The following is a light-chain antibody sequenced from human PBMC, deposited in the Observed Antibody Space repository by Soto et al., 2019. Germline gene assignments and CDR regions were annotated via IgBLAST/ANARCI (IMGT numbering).Light chain of an antibody. CDR1: QTISID. Sequence: DIQMTQSPSSLSASVGDRVTITCRASQTISIDLNWYQQKPGKVPTLLISETSTLRSGVQAMFAGSGSGTDFTLTIISLQPEDFATYYWQQSHTNPTFGGGTKVEIK. V-gene: IGKV1-39*01. CDR3: QQSHTNPT. CDR2: ETS. J-gene: IGKJ4*01.